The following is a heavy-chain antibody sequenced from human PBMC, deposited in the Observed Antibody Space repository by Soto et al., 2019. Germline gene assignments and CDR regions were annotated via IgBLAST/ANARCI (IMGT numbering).Heavy chain of an antibody. CDR1: GFHLSNHA. CDR3: ARGRGSGSYAFDY. Sequence: PGGSPSPPCAASGFHLSNHARHRVRQAPGKGLEWVANIKQDGSEKYYADSVKGRFTISRDNAKNSLYLQMNSLRAEDTAVYYCARGRGSGSYAFDYWGQGTLVTGSS. J-gene: IGHJ4*02. D-gene: IGHD3-10*01. V-gene: IGHV3-7*01. CDR2: IKQDGSEK.